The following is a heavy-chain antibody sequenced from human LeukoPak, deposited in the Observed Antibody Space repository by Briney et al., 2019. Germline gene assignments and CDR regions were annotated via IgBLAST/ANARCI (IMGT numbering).Heavy chain of an antibody. V-gene: IGHV4-34*01. Sequence: PSETLSLTCAVYGGSFSGYYWSWIRQPPGKGLEWIGEINHSGSTTYNPSLKSRVTISVDTSKNQFSLKLSSVTAADTAVYYCARISDYYVGGFDLWARGTLVTVSS. CDR1: GGSFSGYY. CDR3: ARISDYYVGGFDL. J-gene: IGHJ2*01. D-gene: IGHD3-10*02. CDR2: INHSGST.